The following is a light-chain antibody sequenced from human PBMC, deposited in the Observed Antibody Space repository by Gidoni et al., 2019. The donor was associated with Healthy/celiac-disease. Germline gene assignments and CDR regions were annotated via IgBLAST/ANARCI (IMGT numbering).Light chain of an antibody. CDR3: QQRSNWPIT. Sequence: EIVLTQSPATLSLSPGERATLSCRASQSVSSYLAWYQQKPGQALRLLIYDASNSATGIPARFSGSGSGTDFTLTISSLEPEDFAVYYCQQRSNWPITFGQGTRLEIK. CDR2: DAS. CDR1: QSVSSY. J-gene: IGKJ5*01. V-gene: IGKV3-11*01.